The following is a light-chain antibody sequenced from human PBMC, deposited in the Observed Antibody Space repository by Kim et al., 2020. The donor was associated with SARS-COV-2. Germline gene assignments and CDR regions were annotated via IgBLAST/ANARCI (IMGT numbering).Light chain of an antibody. CDR2: QDS. J-gene: IGLJ1*01. V-gene: IGLV3-1*01. CDR1: KLGDKY. CDR3: QAWDSSTYV. Sequence: SVSPGQTASITCSGDKLGDKYACWYQQKPGQSPVLVIYQDSKRPSGIPERFSGSNSGNTATLTISGTQAMDEADYYCQAWDSSTYVFGTGTQVTVL.